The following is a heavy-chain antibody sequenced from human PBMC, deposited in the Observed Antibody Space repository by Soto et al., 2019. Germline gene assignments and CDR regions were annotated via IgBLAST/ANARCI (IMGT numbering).Heavy chain of an antibody. CDR1: GGSFSGYY. Sequence: SETLSLTCAVYGGSFSGYYWSWIRQPPGKGLEWIGEINHSGSTNYNPSLKSRVTISVDTSKNQFSLKLSSVTAADTAVYYCARGGCSSTSCYTRNWFDPWGQGTLVTVSS. CDR3: ARGGCSSTSCYTRNWFDP. J-gene: IGHJ5*02. V-gene: IGHV4-34*01. D-gene: IGHD2-2*02. CDR2: INHSGST.